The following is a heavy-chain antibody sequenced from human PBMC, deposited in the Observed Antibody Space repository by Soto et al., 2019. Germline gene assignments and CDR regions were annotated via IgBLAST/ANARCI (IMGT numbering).Heavy chain of an antibody. J-gene: IGHJ4*02. D-gene: IGHD3-10*01. V-gene: IGHV3-30*18. Sequence: GGSLRLSCAASGFTFSSYGMHWVRQAPGKGLEWVAVISYDGSNKYYADSVKGRFTISRDNSKNTLYLQMNSLRAEDTAVYYCAKDRRKITMVRGVMDGPEGDYFDYWGQGTLVTVSS. CDR3: AKDRRKITMVRGVMDGPEGDYFDY. CDR1: GFTFSSYG. CDR2: ISYDGSNK.